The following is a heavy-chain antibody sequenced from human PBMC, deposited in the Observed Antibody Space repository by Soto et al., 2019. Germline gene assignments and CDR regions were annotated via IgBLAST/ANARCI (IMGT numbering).Heavy chain of an antibody. V-gene: IGHV4-34*01. J-gene: IGHJ4*02. Sequence: SETLSLTCAFSGSSIISGGYSLTWIRQTPGKGLQWIGQINHSGSANYNPSLKSRVTISVHTSNSQFSLELSSVTAADTAVYYCARGLISGSHYSGGWYYFDSWGQGTQVTVSS. D-gene: IGHD1-26*01. CDR3: ARGLISGSHYSGGWYYFDS. CDR1: GSSIISGGYS. CDR2: INHSGSA.